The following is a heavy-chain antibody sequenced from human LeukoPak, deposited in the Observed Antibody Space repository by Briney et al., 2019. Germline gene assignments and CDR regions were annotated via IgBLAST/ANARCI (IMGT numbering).Heavy chain of an antibody. D-gene: IGHD6-13*01. CDR3: ARDGFSSSWLFDY. J-gene: IGHJ4*02. V-gene: IGHV4-39*07. CDR2: IYYSGST. CDR1: GGSISSSSYY. Sequence: SETLSLTCTVSGGSISSSSYYWGWIRQPPGKGLEWIGSIYYSGSTYYNPSLKSRVTISVDTSKNQFSLKLSSVTAADTAVYYCARDGFSSSWLFDYWGQGTLVTVSS.